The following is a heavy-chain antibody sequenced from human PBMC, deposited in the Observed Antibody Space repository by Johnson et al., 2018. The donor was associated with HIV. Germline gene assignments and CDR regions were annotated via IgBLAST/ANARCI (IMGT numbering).Heavy chain of an antibody. J-gene: IGHJ3*02. CDR1: GFTFSDYY. Sequence: QMQLVESGGGVVRPGGSLRLSCIASGFTFSDYYMSWIRQAPGKGLEWVAVISYDGGLKYYVDSDKGRFTISRDNSKNTLYLQMNSLRVEDTAVHYCARDALLRFLEWFIWGQGTMVTVSS. D-gene: IGHD3-3*01. CDR3: ARDALLRFLEWFI. CDR2: ISYDGGLK. V-gene: IGHV3-30*03.